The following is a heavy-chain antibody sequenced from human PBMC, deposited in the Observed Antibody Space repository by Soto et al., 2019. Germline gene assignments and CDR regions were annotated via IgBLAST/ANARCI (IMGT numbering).Heavy chain of an antibody. V-gene: IGHV3-49*03. CDR2: IRSKAYGGTT. CDR1: GFTFGDYA. J-gene: IGHJ6*02. Sequence: PGGSLRLSCTASGFTFGDYAMSWFRQAPGKGLEWVGFIRSKAYGGTTEYAASVKGRFTISRDDSKSIAYLQMNSLKTEDTAVYYCTRPHFLFVVVVAATREALLDYYGMDVWGQGTTVTVSS. CDR3: TRPHFLFVVVVAATREALLDYYGMDV. D-gene: IGHD2-15*01.